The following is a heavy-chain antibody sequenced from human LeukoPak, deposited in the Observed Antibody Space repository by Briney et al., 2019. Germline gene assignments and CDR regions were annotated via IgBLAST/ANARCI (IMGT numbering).Heavy chain of an antibody. J-gene: IGHJ4*02. D-gene: IGHD6-13*01. V-gene: IGHV3-23*01. CDR3: AKDSSSWYSGAPHDY. Sequence: GGSLRLSCAASGFTFSSYAMSWVRQAPGKGLEWVSAISGSGGSTYYADSVKGRFTISRDNFKNTLYLQMNSLRAEDTAVYYCAKDSSSWYSGAPHDYWGQGTLVTVSS. CDR1: GFTFSSYA. CDR2: ISGSGGST.